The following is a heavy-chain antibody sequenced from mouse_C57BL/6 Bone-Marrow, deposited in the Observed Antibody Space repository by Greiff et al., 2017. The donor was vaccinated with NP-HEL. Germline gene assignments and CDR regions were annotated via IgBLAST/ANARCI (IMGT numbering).Heavy chain of an antibody. CDR2: INPYNGDT. J-gene: IGHJ1*03. CDR1: GYSFTGYF. CDR3: ARSGGLITTVVAPYWYFDV. D-gene: IGHD1-1*01. Sequence: VQLQQSGPELVKPGDSVKISCKASGYSFTGYFMNWVMQSHGKSLEWIGRINPYNGDTFYNQKFKGKATLTVDKSSSTAHMELRSLTSEDSAVYYCARSGGLITTVVAPYWYFDVWGTGTTVTVSS. V-gene: IGHV1-20*01.